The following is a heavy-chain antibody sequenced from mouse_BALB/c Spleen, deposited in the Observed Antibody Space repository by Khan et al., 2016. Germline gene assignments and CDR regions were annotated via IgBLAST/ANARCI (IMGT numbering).Heavy chain of an antibody. D-gene: IGHD1-1*01. Sequence: EVQLQESGPSLVKLSQTLSLTCSVTGDSITSGYWNWIRKFPGNKLEYMGYISHSGSTYYNPSLKSRISITRDTSKNQYYLQLNSVTTEDTATYYCVGYDGSTYVRGMDYWGQGTSVTVAS. CDR2: ISHSGST. CDR3: VGYDGSTYVRGMDY. CDR1: GDSITSGY. V-gene: IGHV3-8*02. J-gene: IGHJ4*01.